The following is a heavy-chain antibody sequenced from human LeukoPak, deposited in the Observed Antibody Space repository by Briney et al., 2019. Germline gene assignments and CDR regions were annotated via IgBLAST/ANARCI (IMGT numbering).Heavy chain of an antibody. CDR2: ISGSGGST. D-gene: IGHD3-10*01. Sequence: GGSLRLSCAASGFTFSSYAMSWVRQAPGKGLEWVSAISGSGGSTYYADSVKGRFTISRDNSKNTLHLQMNSLRAEDTAVYYCAKIPVLLWFGELFSGYFDYWGQGTLVTVSS. J-gene: IGHJ4*02. CDR1: GFTFSSYA. CDR3: AKIPVLLWFGELFSGYFDY. V-gene: IGHV3-23*01.